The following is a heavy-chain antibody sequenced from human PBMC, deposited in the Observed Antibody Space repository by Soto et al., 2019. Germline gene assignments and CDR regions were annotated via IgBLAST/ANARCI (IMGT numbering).Heavy chain of an antibody. V-gene: IGHV1-2*04. CDR1: GYTFPRYY. D-gene: IGHD6-19*01. Sequence: GGSLKVSFKASGYTFPRYYMHWVRQAPGQGLEWMGWINPNSGGTNYAQKFQGWVTMTRDTSISTAYMELSRLRSDDTAVYYCARAGSSGWYYFDYWGQGTLVTVSS. J-gene: IGHJ4*02. CDR2: INPNSGGT. CDR3: ARAGSSGWYYFDY.